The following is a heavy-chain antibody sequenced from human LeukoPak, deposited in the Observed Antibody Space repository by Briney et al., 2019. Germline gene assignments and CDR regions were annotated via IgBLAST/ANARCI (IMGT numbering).Heavy chain of an antibody. V-gene: IGHV1-18*01. CDR1: GYTFTSYY. Sequence: ASVKVSCKGSGYTFTSYYITWVRQAPGQGLEWMGWISGYNGNTKYVQKLQGRVTMTTDTSTSTAYMELRSLRSDDTAVYYCARDPICSSTSCPTFDYWGQGTLVTVSS. D-gene: IGHD2-2*01. CDR3: ARDPICSSTSCPTFDY. J-gene: IGHJ4*02. CDR2: ISGYNGNT.